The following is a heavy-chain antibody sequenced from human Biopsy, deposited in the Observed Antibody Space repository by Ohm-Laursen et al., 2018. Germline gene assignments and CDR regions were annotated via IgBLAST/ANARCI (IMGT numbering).Heavy chain of an antibody. Sequence: SDTLSLTCPVPGGSIKSYYWNWIRQSPGKGLEWIGFIYYTGHTNYNPSLKSRATISVDTSKNQFSLKVISVTAADTAVYYCARLTGDPSYWGQGILVTVSS. CDR1: GGSIKSYY. CDR3: ARLTGDPSY. D-gene: IGHD7-27*01. V-gene: IGHV4-59*07. CDR2: IYYTGHT. J-gene: IGHJ4*02.